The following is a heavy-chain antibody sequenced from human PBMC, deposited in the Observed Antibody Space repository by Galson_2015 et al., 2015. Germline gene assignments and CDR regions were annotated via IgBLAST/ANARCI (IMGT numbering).Heavy chain of an antibody. V-gene: IGHV3-21*01. CDR1: GFTFSSYS. Sequence: SLRLSCAASGFTFSSYSMNWVRQAPGKGLEWVSYISSRSNYIYDADSVKGRFTISGDNAKNSLYLQMNSLRAEDTAVYYCAREINWGYAFDIWGQGTMVTVSS. CDR3: AREINWGYAFDI. D-gene: IGHD7-27*01. J-gene: IGHJ3*02. CDR2: ISSRSNYI.